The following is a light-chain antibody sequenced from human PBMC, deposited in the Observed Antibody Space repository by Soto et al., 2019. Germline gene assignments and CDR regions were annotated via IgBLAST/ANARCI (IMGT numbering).Light chain of an antibody. CDR3: QTWGTGIRV. Sequence: QLVLTQSPSASASLGASVKLTCTLSSGHSTYAIAWHQQQPEKGPRYLMKLNSDGSHSKGDGIPDRFPGSSSGAARYLTISSLRSEDEADYYCQTWGTGIRVFGGGTKRTVL. V-gene: IGLV4-69*01. CDR2: LNSDGSH. J-gene: IGLJ3*02. CDR1: SGHSTYA.